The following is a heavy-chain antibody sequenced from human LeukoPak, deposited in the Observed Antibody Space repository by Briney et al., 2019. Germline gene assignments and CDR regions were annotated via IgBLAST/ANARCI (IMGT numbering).Heavy chain of an antibody. Sequence: SQTLSLTCTVSGGSISSGSYYWSWIRQHPGKGLEWIGYIYYSGSTYYNPSLKSRVTISVDTSKNQFSLKLSSVTAADTAVYYCVRDLIAPSGFDPWGQGTLVTVSS. J-gene: IGHJ5*02. CDR1: GGSISSGSYY. V-gene: IGHV4-31*03. CDR3: VRDLIAPSGFDP. CDR2: IYYSGST. D-gene: IGHD2/OR15-2a*01.